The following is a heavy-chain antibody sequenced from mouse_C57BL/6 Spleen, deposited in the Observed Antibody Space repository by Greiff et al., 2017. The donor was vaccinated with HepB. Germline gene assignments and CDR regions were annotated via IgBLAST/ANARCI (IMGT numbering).Heavy chain of an antibody. CDR2: ISSGGDYI. D-gene: IGHD1-1*01. Sequence: EVKLQESGEGLVKPGGSLKLSCAASGFTFSSYAMSWVRQTPEKRLEWVAYISSGGDYIYYADTVKGRFTISRDNARNTLYLQMSSLKSEDTAMYYCTRDHTTVVAKGYAMDYWGQGTSVTVSS. J-gene: IGHJ4*01. CDR1: GFTFSSYA. V-gene: IGHV5-9-1*02. CDR3: TRDHTTVVAKGYAMDY.